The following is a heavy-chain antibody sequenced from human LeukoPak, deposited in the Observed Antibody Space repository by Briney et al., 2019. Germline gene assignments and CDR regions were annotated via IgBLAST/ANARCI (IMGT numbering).Heavy chain of an antibody. J-gene: IGHJ4*02. CDR1: GGSISSRSYS. V-gene: IGHV4-39*01. CDR3: ARTYSNYGLFDY. Sequence: PSETLSLTCPVSGGSISSRSYSWGWIRQPPGKGLEWIGTINYSGSRYYNPSLKSRVTISADTSKDQFSLNLNSVTAADTAVYYCARTYSNYGLFDYWGQGTLVTVSS. D-gene: IGHD4-4*01. CDR2: INYSGSR.